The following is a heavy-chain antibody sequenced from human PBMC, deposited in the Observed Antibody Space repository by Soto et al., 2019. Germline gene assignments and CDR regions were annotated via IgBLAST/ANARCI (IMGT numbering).Heavy chain of an antibody. CDR2: NXXXKXKX. CDR3: ARGVTGSAGRFDP. CDR1: GYNFATYW. V-gene: IGHV5-51*01. J-gene: IGHJ5*02. Sequence: GESLKISCKGSGYNFATYWIAWLRQMPGRGLEYXGTNXXXKXKXXXSXXVXGLVTISADTSLNTAYLQCGSLRAADTATYYCARGVTGSAGRFDPWGQGTVLTVSS. D-gene: IGHD2-8*02.